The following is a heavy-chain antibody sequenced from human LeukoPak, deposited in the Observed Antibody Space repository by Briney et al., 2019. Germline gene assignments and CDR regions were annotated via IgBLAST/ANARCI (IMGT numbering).Heavy chain of an antibody. J-gene: IGHJ4*02. Sequence: ASVKVSCKASGYTFTGYYMHWVRLAPGQGLEWMGWINPNSGGTNYAQKFQGRVTMTRDTSISTAYMELSRLRSDDTAVYYCARGLNLYSSSSHFDYWGQGTLVTVSS. CDR2: INPNSGGT. V-gene: IGHV1-2*02. CDR3: ARGLNLYSSSSHFDY. D-gene: IGHD6-6*01. CDR1: GYTFTGYY.